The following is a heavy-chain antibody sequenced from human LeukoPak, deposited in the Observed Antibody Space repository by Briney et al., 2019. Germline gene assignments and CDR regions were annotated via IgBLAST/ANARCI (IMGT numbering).Heavy chain of an antibody. D-gene: IGHD3-22*01. J-gene: IGHJ3*02. Sequence: SVKVSCKASGGTFSSYAISWVRQAPGQGLEWMGGIIPIFGTANYAQKFQGRVTITADESTSTAYMELSSLRSEDTAVYYCARGRTYYYDSSGWDGEAFDIWGQGTMVTVSS. CDR3: ARGRTYYYDSSGWDGEAFDI. CDR2: IIPIFGTA. CDR1: GGTFSSYA. V-gene: IGHV1-69*01.